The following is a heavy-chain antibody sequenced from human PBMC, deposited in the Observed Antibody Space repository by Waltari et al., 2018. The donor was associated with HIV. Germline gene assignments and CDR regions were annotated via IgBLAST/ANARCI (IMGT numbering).Heavy chain of an antibody. CDR2: IYWQVDK. CDR3: AHSSTSQRITMIVVVLDAFDI. J-gene: IGHJ3*02. CDR1: GFSLSTSGVG. V-gene: IGHV2-5*01. Sequence: QITLKESGPTLVKPTQTLTLTCTFSGFSLSTSGVGVGWIRQPQGKALEWLALIYWQVDKRYSPALTSRLTITQDTSKNQVVPTMTTMDPVDTATYYCAHSSTSQRITMIVVVLDAFDIWGQGTMVTVSS. D-gene: IGHD3-22*01.